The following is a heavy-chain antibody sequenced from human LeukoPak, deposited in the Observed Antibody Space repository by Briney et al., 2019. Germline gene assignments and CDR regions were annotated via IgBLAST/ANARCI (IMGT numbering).Heavy chain of an antibody. V-gene: IGHV3-7*04. CDR1: GFTFSRYW. Sequence: GGSLRLSCAASGFTFSRYWMSWVRQAPGKGLEWVANIKQDGSEKYYVDSVKGRFTISRDNAKNSLYLQMNSLRAEDTAVYYCARGVGATFFDYWGQGTLVTVSS. CDR3: ARGVGATFFDY. CDR2: IKQDGSEK. J-gene: IGHJ4*02. D-gene: IGHD1-26*01.